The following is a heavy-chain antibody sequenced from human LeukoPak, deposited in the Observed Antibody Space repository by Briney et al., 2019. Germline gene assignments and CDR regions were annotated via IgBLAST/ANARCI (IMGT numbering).Heavy chain of an antibody. CDR3: ATGGPWDLLKY. J-gene: IGHJ4*02. CDR1: GDTLTELS. CDR2: FDPEHGEM. Sequence: ASVKVSCKVSGDTLTELSTHWVRQAPGKGLEWMGGFDPEHGEMIYAQKLQGRVTVTEERSTDTAYMELSSLRSEDTAVYYCATGGPWDLLKYWGQGTLVTVSS. V-gene: IGHV1-24*01. D-gene: IGHD3-9*01.